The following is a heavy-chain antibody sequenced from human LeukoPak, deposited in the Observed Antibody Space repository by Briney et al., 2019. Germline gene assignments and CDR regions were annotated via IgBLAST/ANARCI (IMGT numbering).Heavy chain of an antibody. V-gene: IGHV4-34*01. CDR3: ARGPYSYDSSGAFDI. CDR2: INHSGST. J-gene: IGHJ3*02. Sequence: YPSETLSLTCAVYGASFSGYYWSWIRQPPGKGLEWIGEINHSGSTNYNPSLKSRVTISVDTSKNQFSLKRSSVTAADTAAYFCARGPYSYDSSGAFDIWGQGTMVTVSS. D-gene: IGHD3-22*01. CDR1: GASFSGYY.